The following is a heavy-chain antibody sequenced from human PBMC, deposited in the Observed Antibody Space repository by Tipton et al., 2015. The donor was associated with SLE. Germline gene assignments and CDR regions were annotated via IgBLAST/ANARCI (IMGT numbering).Heavy chain of an antibody. Sequence: TLSLTCTVSGGSISSYYWSWIRQPPGKGLEWIGYIYYSGSTNYNPSLKSRVTISVDTSKNHFSLKLSSVTAADTAAYYCARGGSSTSAARYMDVWGKGTTVTVSS. CDR2: IYYSGST. CDR1: GGSISSYY. V-gene: IGHV4-59*08. J-gene: IGHJ6*03. CDR3: ARGGSSTSAARYMDV. D-gene: IGHD2-2*01.